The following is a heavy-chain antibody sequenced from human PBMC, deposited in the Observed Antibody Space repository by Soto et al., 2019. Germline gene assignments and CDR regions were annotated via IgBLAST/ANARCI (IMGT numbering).Heavy chain of an antibody. Sequence: SVKVSCKASGGTFSSYAISWVRQAPGQGLEWMGGIIPIFGTANYAQKFQGRVTITADESTSTAYMELSSVTAADTAVYFCARDPLGYSSSHFFDQWGQGTLVTVSS. CDR3: ARDPLGYSSSHFFDQ. J-gene: IGHJ4*02. V-gene: IGHV1-69*13. D-gene: IGHD6-6*01. CDR1: GGTFSSYA. CDR2: IIPIFGTA.